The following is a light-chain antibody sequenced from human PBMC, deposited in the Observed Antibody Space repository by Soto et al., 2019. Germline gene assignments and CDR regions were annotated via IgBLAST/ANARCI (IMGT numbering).Light chain of an antibody. CDR1: QSVSSY. CDR3: QQYKNWPPIT. Sequence: EIVLTQSPATLSLSPGERATLSCRASQSVSSYLAWYQQKPGQAPRLLIYDASNRATGIPARFSGSGSGTEFTLTISSLQSEDFALYFCQQYKNWPPITFGQGTRLDIK. CDR2: DAS. V-gene: IGKV3-11*01. J-gene: IGKJ5*01.